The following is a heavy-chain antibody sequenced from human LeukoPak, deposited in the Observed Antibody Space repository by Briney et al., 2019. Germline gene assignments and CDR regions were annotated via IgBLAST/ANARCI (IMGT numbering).Heavy chain of an antibody. CDR3: ARDRPNYYGSGGHYYRRDGDY. V-gene: IGHV3-23*01. D-gene: IGHD3-22*01. CDR1: GFTFSIYA. J-gene: IGHJ4*02. Sequence: GGSLRLSCAASGFTFSIYAMRWVRQAPGKGLQWVSSITSRGESTWYVDSVKGRFTITRDNSENTLYLQMHSLRAEDTAVYYCARDRPNYYGSGGHYYRRDGDYWGRGTLVSVSS. CDR2: ITSRGEST.